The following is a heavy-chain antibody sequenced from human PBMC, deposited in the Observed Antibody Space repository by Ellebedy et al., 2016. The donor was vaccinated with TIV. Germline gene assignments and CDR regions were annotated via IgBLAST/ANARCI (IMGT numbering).Heavy chain of an antibody. J-gene: IGHJ4*02. Sequence: SETLSLXCTVSGGSVSSGSYYWGWIRQPPGKGLEWIGYIYYSGSTNYNPSLKSRVTISVDTSKNQFSLKLSSVTAADTAVYYCARTTYYDILTGYYITYYFDYWGQGTLVTVSS. CDR2: IYYSGST. CDR3: ARTTYYDILTGYYITYYFDY. V-gene: IGHV4-61*01. CDR1: GGSVSSGSYY. D-gene: IGHD3-9*01.